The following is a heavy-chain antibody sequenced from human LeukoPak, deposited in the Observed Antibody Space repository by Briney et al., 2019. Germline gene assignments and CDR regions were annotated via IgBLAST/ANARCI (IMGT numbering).Heavy chain of an antibody. CDR1: GFTFSSYA. J-gene: IGHJ4*02. CDR3: AKGLGEGYSSSWYLDY. Sequence: PGGSLRLSCAASGFTFSSYAMSSVRQAPGKGLEWVSAISGSGGSTYYADSVKGRFTISRDNSKNTLYLQMNSLRAEDTAVYYCAKGLGEGYSSSWYLDYWGQGTLVTVSS. V-gene: IGHV3-23*01. D-gene: IGHD6-13*01. CDR2: ISGSGGST.